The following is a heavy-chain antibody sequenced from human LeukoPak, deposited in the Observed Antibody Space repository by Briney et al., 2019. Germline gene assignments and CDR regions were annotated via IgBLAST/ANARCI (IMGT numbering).Heavy chain of an antibody. CDR2: VNRSGTT. Sequence: SETLSLTCAVYGGSFNTYHWSWIRQPPGKGLEWIGEVNRSGTTHYNPSLETRVNISADTSENQFSLRLTSVTAADTAVYYCASSYYAWGQGTLVTVPS. V-gene: IGHV4-34*01. D-gene: IGHD3-10*01. J-gene: IGHJ5*02. CDR1: GGSFNTYH. CDR3: ASSYYA.